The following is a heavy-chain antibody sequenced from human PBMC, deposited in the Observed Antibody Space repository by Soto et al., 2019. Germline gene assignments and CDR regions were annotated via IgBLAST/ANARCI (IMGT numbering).Heavy chain of an antibody. CDR2: IYPGDSHS. CDR3: ARHGRGSAISWFDP. V-gene: IGHV5-51*01. CDR1: GYSFTNYW. D-gene: IGHD3-10*01. J-gene: IGHJ5*02. Sequence: GESLKISCKGSGYSFTNYWIGWVRQMPGKGLEWMGIIYPGDSHSRYSPSFEGQVTISADKSISAAYLQWNSLKASDTAIYYCARHGRGSAISWFDPWGQGTLVTVS.